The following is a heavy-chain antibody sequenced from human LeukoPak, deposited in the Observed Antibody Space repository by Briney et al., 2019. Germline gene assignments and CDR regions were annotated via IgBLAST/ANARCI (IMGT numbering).Heavy chain of an antibody. V-gene: IGHV1-8*01. CDR2: MNPNSGNT. D-gene: IGHD6-13*01. CDR3: ARDLIAAAGTPRGYNWFDP. Sequence: ASVKVSCKASGYTFTSYDINWVRQATGQGLEWMGWMNPNSGNTGYAQKFQGRVTMTRNTSMSTAYMELSSLRSEDTAVYYCARDLIAAAGTPRGYNWFDPWGQGTLVTVSS. CDR1: GYTFTSYD. J-gene: IGHJ5*02.